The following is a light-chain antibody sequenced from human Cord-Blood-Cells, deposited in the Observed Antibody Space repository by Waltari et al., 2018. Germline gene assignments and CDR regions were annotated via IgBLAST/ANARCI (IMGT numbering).Light chain of an antibody. Sequence: QSALTQPASVSGSPGQSITISCTGTSSDVGGYNNVSWYQQHPGKAPKLLIYDVSNRPAGVSNRFSSSKSGNTASLTISGLQAEDEAYYYCSSYTSSSTWVFGGGTKLTVL. J-gene: IGLJ3*02. CDR1: SSDVGGYNN. CDR3: SSYTSSSTWV. CDR2: DVS. V-gene: IGLV2-14*03.